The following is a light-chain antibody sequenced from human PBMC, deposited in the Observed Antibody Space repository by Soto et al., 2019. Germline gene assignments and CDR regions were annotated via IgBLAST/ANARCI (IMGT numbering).Light chain of an antibody. CDR2: GAS. Sequence: ERVLMQSPGTLSLSPGERATLSCRASQSVSCNYLAWYQQRPGQAPRLLIFGASSRATGIPDRFSGSGSGTDFTLTISRLEPEDFAVYYCQQYGSSAWTFGQGTKVDIK. CDR3: QQYGSSAWT. J-gene: IGKJ1*01. CDR1: QSVSCNY. V-gene: IGKV3-20*01.